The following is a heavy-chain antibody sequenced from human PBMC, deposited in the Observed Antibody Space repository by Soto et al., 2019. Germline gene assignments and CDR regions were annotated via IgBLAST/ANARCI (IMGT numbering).Heavy chain of an antibody. CDR2: IDPSDSHA. V-gene: IGHV5-10-1*01. Sequence: GESLKISCRGSGYSFTSYWINWVRQMPGKGLEWMGRIDPSDSHANYSPSFQGHVTISADKSINTAYLQWNSLKASDTAIYYCARPFDESWWSHRYAGGLVVWGKGTKVTVYS. J-gene: IGHJ6*04. D-gene: IGHD3-16*02. CDR1: GYSFTSYW. CDR3: ARPFDESWWSHRYAGGLVV.